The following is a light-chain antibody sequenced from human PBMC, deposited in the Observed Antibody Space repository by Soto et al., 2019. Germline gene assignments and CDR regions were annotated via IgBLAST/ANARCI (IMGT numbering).Light chain of an antibody. V-gene: IGLV2-14*01. CDR3: NSYTTSSSLYV. Sequence: ALTQPASVSGSPGQSITISCTGTSSDIGGYDYVSWYQQYPGKAPKLMIYDVSNRPSGVSDRFSGSKSANTASLTISGLQAEDEADYYCNSYTTSSSLYVFGTGTKLTVL. CDR2: DVS. J-gene: IGLJ1*01. CDR1: SSDIGGYDY.